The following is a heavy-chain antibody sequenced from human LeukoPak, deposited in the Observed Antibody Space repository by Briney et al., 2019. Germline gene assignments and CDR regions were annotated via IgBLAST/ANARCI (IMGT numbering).Heavy chain of an antibody. CDR3: ARHGPRRDGYNYDY. CDR2: IYYTGSTNY. D-gene: IGHD5-24*01. V-gene: IGHV4-59*08. Sequence: SETLSLTCTVSGGSITGYYWSWIRQPPGKGLEWIGYIYYTGSTNYNYNPSLKSRVTISVDTSKNQFSLKLSSVTAADTAVYYCARHGPRRDGYNYDYWGPGTLVTVSS. CDR1: GGSITGYY. J-gene: IGHJ4*02.